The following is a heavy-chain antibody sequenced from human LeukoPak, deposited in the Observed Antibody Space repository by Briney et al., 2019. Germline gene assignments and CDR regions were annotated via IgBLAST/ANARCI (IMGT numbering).Heavy chain of an antibody. CDR2: ISSSSSYI. J-gene: IGHJ6*03. Sequence: GGSLRLSCAASGFTFSSYSMNWVRQAPGKGLEWVSSISSSSSYIYYADSVKGRFTISRDNAKNSLYLQMNSLRAEDTAVYYCARVNNFWSGNYYMDVWGKGTTVTVSS. CDR1: GFTFSSYS. CDR3: ARVNNFWSGNYYMDV. V-gene: IGHV3-21*01. D-gene: IGHD3-3*01.